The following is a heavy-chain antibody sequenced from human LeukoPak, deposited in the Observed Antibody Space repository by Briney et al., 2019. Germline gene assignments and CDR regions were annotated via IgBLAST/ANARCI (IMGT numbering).Heavy chain of an antibody. CDR2: IRSKANSYAT. CDR3: TSTLLGYCTNGVCYTFY. CDR1: GFTFSGSA. Sequence: GGSLRLSCAASGFTFSGSAMHWVRQASGKGLEWVGRIRSKANSYATAYAASVKGRFTISRDDSKNTAYLQMNSLKTEGTAVYYCTSTLLGYCTNGVCYTFYWGQGTLVTVSS. V-gene: IGHV3-73*01. J-gene: IGHJ4*02. D-gene: IGHD2-8*01.